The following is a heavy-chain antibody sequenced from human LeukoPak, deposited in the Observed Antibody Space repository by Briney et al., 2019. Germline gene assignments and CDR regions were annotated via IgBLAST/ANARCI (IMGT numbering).Heavy chain of an antibody. D-gene: IGHD3-22*01. J-gene: IGHJ4*02. CDR1: GFTFSSYD. CDR2: IGTAGDT. V-gene: IGHV3-13*01. CDR3: ARDGSSGYKDY. Sequence: GGSLRLSCAASGFTFSSYDMHRVRQATGKGLEWVSAIGTAGDTYYPGSVKGRFTISRENAKNSLYLQMNSLRAEDTAVYYCARDGSSGYKDYWGQGTLVTVSS.